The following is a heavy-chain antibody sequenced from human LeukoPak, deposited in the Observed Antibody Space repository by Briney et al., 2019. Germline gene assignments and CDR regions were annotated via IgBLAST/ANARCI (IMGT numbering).Heavy chain of an antibody. Sequence: GEFLRLSCTASAFAFSNHAMSWVRQAPGKGLEWVSSISISGGTTYYADSVKGRFTISRENSKSTLYLQMNNLRADDTAVYYCANEIRPNDYWGQGTLVTVSS. CDR2: ISISGGTT. V-gene: IGHV3-23*01. CDR3: ANEIRPNDY. CDR1: AFAFSNHA. J-gene: IGHJ4*02. D-gene: IGHD4-17*01.